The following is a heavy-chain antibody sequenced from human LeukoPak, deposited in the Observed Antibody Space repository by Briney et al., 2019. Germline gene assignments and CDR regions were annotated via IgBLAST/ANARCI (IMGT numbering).Heavy chain of an antibody. J-gene: IGHJ5*02. V-gene: IGHV3-21*01. CDR3: ARDPAWGSWFYP. Sequence: TGGSLRLSCAASGFTFSSYSMNWVRQAPGEGLEWVSSISSSSSYIYYADSVEGRFTISRDNAKNSLYLQMNSLRAEDTAVYYCARDPAWGSWFYPWGQRTLVTVSS. D-gene: IGHD3-16*01. CDR2: ISSSSSYI. CDR1: GFTFSSYS.